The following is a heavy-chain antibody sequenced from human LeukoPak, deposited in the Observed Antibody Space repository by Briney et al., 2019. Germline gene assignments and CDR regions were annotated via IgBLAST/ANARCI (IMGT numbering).Heavy chain of an antibody. D-gene: IGHD5-24*01. J-gene: IGHJ4*02. Sequence: PGGSLRLSCEASGFNFNSFSMNWVRQAPGKGLEWVSSIKIDSSSTYYADSVKGRFTISRDNAEGSLYLQMNSLRAEDMAVYYCAKDYTERWGFQCFDLWGRGTLVTVS. CDR1: GFNFNSFS. V-gene: IGHV3-21*01. CDR2: IKIDSSST. CDR3: AKDYTERWGFQCFDL.